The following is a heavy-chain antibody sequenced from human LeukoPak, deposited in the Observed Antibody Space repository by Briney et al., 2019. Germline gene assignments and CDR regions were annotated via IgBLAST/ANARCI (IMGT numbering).Heavy chain of an antibody. Sequence: PGGSLRLSCAASGFTFSTYTMNWVRQAPGKGLEWVSYITTTSTTKLYADSVRGRFTISRDNAKDSLYLQMNSLRAEDTAVYYCARWDSLGSGVDSWGQGTLVTVSS. J-gene: IGHJ4*02. CDR2: ITTTSTTK. CDR1: GFTFSTYT. CDR3: ARWDSLGSGVDS. D-gene: IGHD3-10*01. V-gene: IGHV3-48*01.